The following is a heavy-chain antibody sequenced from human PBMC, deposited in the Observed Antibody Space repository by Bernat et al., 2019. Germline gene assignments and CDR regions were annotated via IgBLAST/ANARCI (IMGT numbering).Heavy chain of an antibody. Sequence: QVQLQQWGAGLLKPSETLSLTCAVYGGSFSGYYWSWIRQPPGKGLEWIGEINHSGSTNYNPSLKSRVTISVDTSKNQFSLKLSSVTAADTAVYYCARGKVRLAFDYWGQGTLVTVSS. CDR3: ARGKVRLAFDY. CDR1: GGSFSGYY. D-gene: IGHD6-19*01. J-gene: IGHJ4*02. CDR2: INHSGST. V-gene: IGHV4-34*01.